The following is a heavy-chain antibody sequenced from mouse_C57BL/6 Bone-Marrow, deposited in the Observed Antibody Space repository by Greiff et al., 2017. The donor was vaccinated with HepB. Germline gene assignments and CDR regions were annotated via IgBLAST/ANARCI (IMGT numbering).Heavy chain of an antibody. Sequence: QVQLQQPGAELVKPGASVKMSCKASGYTFTSYWITWVKQRPGQGLEWIGDIYPGSGSTNYNEKFKSKATLTVDTSSSTAYMPLSSLTSEDSAVYYCARWGGLRPSGFDYWGQGTTLTVSS. V-gene: IGHV1-55*01. D-gene: IGHD1-1*01. CDR3: ARWGGLRPSGFDY. CDR1: GYTFTSYW. J-gene: IGHJ2*01. CDR2: IYPGSGST.